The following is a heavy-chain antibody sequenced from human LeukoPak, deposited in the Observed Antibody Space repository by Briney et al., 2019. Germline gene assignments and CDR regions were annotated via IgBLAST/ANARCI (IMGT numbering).Heavy chain of an antibody. CDR1: GYTFTSYG. CDR2: IRAYNGNT. V-gene: IGHV1-18*01. D-gene: IGHD2-2*02. J-gene: IGHJ6*04. Sequence: ASVKVSCKASGYTFTSYGISWVRQAPGQGLEWMGWIRAYNGNTNFAQKLQGRVTMTTDTSTTTAYMELRSLRSDDTAVYYCARDGDCSSTSCYTHYYYGMDVWGKGTTVTVSS. CDR3: ARDGDCSSTSCYTHYYYGMDV.